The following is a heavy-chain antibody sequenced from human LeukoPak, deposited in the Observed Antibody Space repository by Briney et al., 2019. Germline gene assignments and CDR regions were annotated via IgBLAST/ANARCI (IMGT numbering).Heavy chain of an antibody. D-gene: IGHD6-6*01. CDR1: GFTFSSYA. J-gene: IGHJ3*02. CDR3: AKNRWAARIIIDAFDI. CDR2: ISGNGGST. Sequence: HSGGSLRLSCAASGFTFSSYAMSWVRQAPGKGLEWVSSISGNGGSTYYAVSVQGRFTISRDNSMNTLYLQMNSLKVEDTAVHYCAKNRWAARIIIDAFDIWGQGTMVTVSS. V-gene: IGHV3-23*01.